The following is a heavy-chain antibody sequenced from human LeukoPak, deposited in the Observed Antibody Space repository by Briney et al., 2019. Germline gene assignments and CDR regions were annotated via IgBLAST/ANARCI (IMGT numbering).Heavy chain of an antibody. V-gene: IGHV4-31*03. J-gene: IGHJ6*02. Sequence: SETLSLTCTVSGGSISSGDYYWSWIRQHPGKGLEWIGYIYYSGSTYYNPSLKSRVTISVDTSKNQFSLKLSSVTAADTAVYYCARVTMVRGVLPDRNYYYYGMDVWGQGTTVTVSS. CDR2: IYYSGST. D-gene: IGHD3-10*01. CDR3: ARVTMVRGVLPDRNYYYYGMDV. CDR1: GGSISSGDYY.